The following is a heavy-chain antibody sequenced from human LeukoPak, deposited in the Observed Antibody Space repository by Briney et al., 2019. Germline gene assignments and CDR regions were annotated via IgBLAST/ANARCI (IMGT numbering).Heavy chain of an antibody. Sequence: SETLSLTCAVSGGSISSGGYSWSWIRQPPGKGLEWIGYIYHSGSTYYNLSLKSRVTISVDRSKNQFSLKLSSVTAADTAVYYCARAALSVTTGWFDPWGQGTLVTVSS. CDR3: ARAALSVTTGWFDP. D-gene: IGHD4-17*01. CDR2: IYHSGST. J-gene: IGHJ5*02. CDR1: GGSISSGGYS. V-gene: IGHV4-30-2*01.